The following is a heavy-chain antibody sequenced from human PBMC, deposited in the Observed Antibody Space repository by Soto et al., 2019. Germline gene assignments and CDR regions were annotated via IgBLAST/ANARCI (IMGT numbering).Heavy chain of an antibody. CDR2: IKQDGTDK. Sequence: GGSLRLSCAASGFTFDSYWMSWVRQAPGKGLEWVATIKQDGTDKYYVDSVKGRFTVSRDNAKNSLYLQVDSLRAEDTAVYYWARYTRKIDYGGQGTPVTVSS. J-gene: IGHJ4*02. V-gene: IGHV3-7*01. CDR3: ARYTRKIDY. CDR1: GFTFDSYW.